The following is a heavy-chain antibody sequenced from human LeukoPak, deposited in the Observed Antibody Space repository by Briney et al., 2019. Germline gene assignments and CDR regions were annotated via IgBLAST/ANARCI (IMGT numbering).Heavy chain of an antibody. CDR2: ISWNSGSI. CDR3: AKALYNYDFWSGVFDY. J-gene: IGHJ4*02. CDR1: GFTFDDYD. D-gene: IGHD3-3*01. Sequence: PGGSLRLSCAASGFTFDDYDMHWVRQAPGKGLEWVSGISWNSGSIGYADSVKGRFTISRDNAKKSLYLQMNSLRAEDMALYYCAKALYNYDFWSGVFDYWGQGTLVTVSS. V-gene: IGHV3-9*03.